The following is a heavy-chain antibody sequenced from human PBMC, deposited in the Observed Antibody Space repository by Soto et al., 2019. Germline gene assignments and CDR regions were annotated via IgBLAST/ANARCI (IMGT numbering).Heavy chain of an antibody. CDR1: GGTFSSYT. D-gene: IGHD3-22*01. CDR3: ARDRSDSSGYSDY. V-gene: IGHV1-69*04. Sequence: SVKVSCKASGGTFSSYTISWVRQAPGQGLEWMGRIIPILGIANYAQKFQGRVTITADKSTSTAYMELSSLRSEDTAVYYCARDRSDSSGYSDYWGQGTLVTVSS. J-gene: IGHJ4*02. CDR2: IIPILGIA.